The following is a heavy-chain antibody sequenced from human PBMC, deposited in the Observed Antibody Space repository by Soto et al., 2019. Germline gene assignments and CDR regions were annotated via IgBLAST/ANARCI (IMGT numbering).Heavy chain of an antibody. J-gene: IGHJ4*02. Sequence: QVQLVESGGGLVKPGGSLRLSCAASGFTFSDYHMSWIRQAPGKGLEWVSYISSSGSSTYYADPVKGRFTISRDNAKNSLYLQMNSLRAEDTAMYYCARDTYSSGWYNYWCQGTLVTVSS. CDR2: ISSSGSST. D-gene: IGHD6-19*01. V-gene: IGHV3-11*01. CDR1: GFTFSDYH. CDR3: ARDTYSSGWYNY.